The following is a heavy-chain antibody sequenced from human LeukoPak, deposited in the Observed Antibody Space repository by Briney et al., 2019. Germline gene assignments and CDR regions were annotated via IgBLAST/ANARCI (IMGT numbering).Heavy chain of an antibody. D-gene: IGHD2-2*01. V-gene: IGHV1-3*01. CDR1: GYTFTSYA. CDR2: INAGNGNT. Sequence: GSVKVSCKASGYTFTSYAMHWVRQAPGQRLEWMGWINAGNGNTKYSQKFQGSVTITRDTSASTAYMELSSLRSEDTAVYYCARARPSYCSSTSCYAGGPDYWGQGTLVTVSS. J-gene: IGHJ4*02. CDR3: ARARPSYCSSTSCYAGGPDY.